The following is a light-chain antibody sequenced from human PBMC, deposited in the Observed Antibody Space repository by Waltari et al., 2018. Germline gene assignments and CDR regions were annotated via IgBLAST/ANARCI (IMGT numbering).Light chain of an antibody. Sequence: QSVLTQPPSVSATPGQKVTISCSGRTSNIGNEYVSWYQHLPRTAPKLLIYKNDNRPSGIPDRFSGSKSGTSATLGITGLQTGDEAHYYCGAWDSSVSAYVFGTGTEVTVL. V-gene: IGLV1-51*01. CDR1: TSNIGNEY. CDR2: KND. CDR3: GAWDSSVSAYV. J-gene: IGLJ1*01.